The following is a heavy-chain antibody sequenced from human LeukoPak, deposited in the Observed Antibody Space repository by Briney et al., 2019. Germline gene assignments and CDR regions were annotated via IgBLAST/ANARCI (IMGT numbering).Heavy chain of an antibody. CDR2: IYHTGST. J-gene: IGHJ4*02. CDR1: GYSISSGYY. CDR3: ARRTRDCGSISCYHDY. V-gene: IGHV4-38-2*02. D-gene: IGHD2-2*01. Sequence: SETLSLTCTVSGYSISSGYYWDWIRQPPGKGLDWIGSIYHTGSTYYIPSLKSRVTISVDTSKNQFSLKLNSVTAADTAVYYCARRTRDCGSISCYHDYWGQGTLVTVSS.